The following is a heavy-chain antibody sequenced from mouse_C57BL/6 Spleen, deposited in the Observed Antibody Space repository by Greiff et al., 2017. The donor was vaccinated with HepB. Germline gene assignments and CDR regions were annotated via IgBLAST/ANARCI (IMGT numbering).Heavy chain of an antibody. CDR2: ISDGGSYT. V-gene: IGHV5-4*01. Sequence: VQLKESGGGLVKPGGSLKLSCAASGFTFSSYAMSWVRQTPEKRLEWVATISDGGSYTYYPDNVKGRFTISRDNAKNNLYLQMSHLKSEDTAMYYCARTELRAMDYWGQGTSVTVSS. CDR3: ARTELRAMDY. D-gene: IGHD1-3*01. J-gene: IGHJ4*01. CDR1: GFTFSSYA.